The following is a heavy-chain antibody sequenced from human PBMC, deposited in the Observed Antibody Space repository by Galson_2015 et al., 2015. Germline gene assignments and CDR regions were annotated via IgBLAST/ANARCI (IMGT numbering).Heavy chain of an antibody. V-gene: IGHV3-30*19. Sequence: LRLSCAASGFTFSSYGMHWVRQAPGKGLEWVAVISYDGSNKYYADSVKGRFTISRDNSKNTLYLQMNSLRAEDTAVYYCARERYYCSGNYGRYGMDVWGQGTLVTVSS. D-gene: IGHD3-10*01. CDR3: ARERYYCSGNYGRYGMDV. CDR1: GFTFSSYG. J-gene: IGHJ6*02. CDR2: ISYDGSNK.